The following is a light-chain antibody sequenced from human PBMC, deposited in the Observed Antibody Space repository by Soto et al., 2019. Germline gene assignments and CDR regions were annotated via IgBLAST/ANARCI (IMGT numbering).Light chain of an antibody. CDR3: SAYAGSSRV. Sequence: HSALTQPASVSGSPGQSITISCTGTSRDVGSYNLVSWYQQHPGKAHKLMIYEVSKRPSGVSNRLSGSKSGHTASLTISGIQAYYEAEYYLSAYAGSSRVFATGTNVTDL. J-gene: IGLJ1*01. CDR2: EVS. CDR1: SRDVGSYNL. V-gene: IGLV2-23*02.